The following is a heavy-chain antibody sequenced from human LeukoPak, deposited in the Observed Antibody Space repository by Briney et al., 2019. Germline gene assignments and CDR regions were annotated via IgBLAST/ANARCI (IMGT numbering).Heavy chain of an antibody. J-gene: IGHJ4*02. D-gene: IGHD5-18*01. Sequence: SETLSLTCTVSGGSISTYYWSWIRQPPGKGLEWIGYIYYSGTTNYDPSLKSRVTISVDTSKNQFSLNLSSVTAADTAVYYCARRSPGYSYSIDSWGQGTLVTVSS. CDR1: GGSISTYY. CDR2: IYYSGTT. V-gene: IGHV4-59*08. CDR3: ARRSPGYSYSIDS.